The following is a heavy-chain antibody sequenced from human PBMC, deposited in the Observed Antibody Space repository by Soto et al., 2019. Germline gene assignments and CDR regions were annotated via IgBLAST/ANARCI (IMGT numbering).Heavy chain of an antibody. Sequence: EVHLLESGGGLVQPGGSLRLSCAASGFTFSSYAMSWVRQAPGKGLEWVSGISGSGVNTYYADSVKGRFTISRDNSKNTLYLQMNSLRAEDTAVYYCANNWGGYVQGALYYFDYWGQGTLVTVSS. J-gene: IGHJ4*02. V-gene: IGHV3-23*01. CDR3: ANNWGGYVQGALYYFDY. CDR1: GFTFSSYA. D-gene: IGHD5-12*01. CDR2: ISGSGVNT.